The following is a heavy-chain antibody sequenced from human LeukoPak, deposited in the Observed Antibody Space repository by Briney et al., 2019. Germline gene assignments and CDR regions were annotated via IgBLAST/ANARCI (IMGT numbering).Heavy chain of an antibody. CDR1: GGSISSSSYY. D-gene: IGHD2-21*01. J-gene: IGHJ4*02. CDR3: ARLLRNYFDY. V-gene: IGHV4-39*07. CDR2: IYYSGST. Sequence: SETLSLTCTVSGGSISSSSYYWGWIRQPPGKGLEWIGSIYYSGSTYYNPSLKSRVTISVDTSKNQLSLKLSSVTAADTAVYYCARLLRNYFDYWGQGTLVTVSS.